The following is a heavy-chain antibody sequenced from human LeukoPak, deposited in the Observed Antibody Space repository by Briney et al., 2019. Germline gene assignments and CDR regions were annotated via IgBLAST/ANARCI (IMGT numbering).Heavy chain of an antibody. V-gene: IGHV3-7*03. CDR2: IKQDGSEK. CDR1: GFTFSSYW. J-gene: IGHJ4*02. Sequence: GGSLRLSCAASGFTFSSYWMSWVRQAPGKGLEWVANIKQDGSEKYYVDSVKGRFTISRDNAKNSLYLQMNSQRAEDTAVYYCARAPGFWFGEFFDYWGQGTLVTVSS. D-gene: IGHD3-10*01. CDR3: ARAPGFWFGEFFDY.